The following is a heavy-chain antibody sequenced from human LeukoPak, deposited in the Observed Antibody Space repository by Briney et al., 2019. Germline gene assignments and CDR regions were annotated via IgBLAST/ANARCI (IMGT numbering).Heavy chain of an antibody. Sequence: GGSLRLSCAASGFTFSSYEMNWVRQAPGKGLEWVSYISSSGSTIYYADSVKGRFTISRDNSMNTLYLQMSSLRAEDTAVYYCAKWYYYGSGNYYYMDVWGKGTTVTISS. CDR3: AKWYYYGSGNYYYMDV. D-gene: IGHD3-10*01. J-gene: IGHJ6*03. CDR1: GFTFSSYE. V-gene: IGHV3-48*03. CDR2: ISSSGSTI.